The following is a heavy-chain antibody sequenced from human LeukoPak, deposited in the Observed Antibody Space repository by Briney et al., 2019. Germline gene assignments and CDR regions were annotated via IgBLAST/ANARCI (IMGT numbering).Heavy chain of an antibody. CDR2: IGGDGSSP. V-gene: IGHV3-64D*06. Sequence: GESLKISCSPSGFTFSDYAMYWVRQAPGKGLEYVSSIGGDGSSPYYADSVKGRFTISRDNAKNTLYLQMNSLRAEDTAVYFCAKSPGYGNTFDIWGQGTMVTVSS. CDR3: AKSPGYGNTFDI. J-gene: IGHJ3*02. CDR1: GFTFSDYA. D-gene: IGHD6-13*01.